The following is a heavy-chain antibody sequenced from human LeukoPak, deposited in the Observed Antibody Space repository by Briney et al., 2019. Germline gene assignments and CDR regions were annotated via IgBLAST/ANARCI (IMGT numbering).Heavy chain of an antibody. CDR3: ARDRYYGSGSYAFDI. J-gene: IGHJ3*02. CDR1: GGSISSYY. D-gene: IGHD3-10*01. Sequence: PSETLSLTCTVSGGSISSYYWSWIRQPPGEGLEWIGYIYYSGSTNYNPSLKSRVNISVDTSKNQFSLKLSSVTAADTAVYYCARDRYYGSGSYAFDIWGQGTMVTVSS. CDR2: IYYSGST. V-gene: IGHV4-59*01.